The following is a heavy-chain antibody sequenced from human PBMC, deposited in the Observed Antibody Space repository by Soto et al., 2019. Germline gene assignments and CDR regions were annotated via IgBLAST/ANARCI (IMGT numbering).Heavy chain of an antibody. J-gene: IGHJ4*02. D-gene: IGHD1-26*01. CDR2: ISSRNITI. CDR3: ARPYSGNYRVDY. CDR1: GFTFSSYS. Sequence: EVQLVEFGGGLVQPGGSLRLSCAASGFTFSSYSMTWVRQAPGKGLEWVSYISSRNITIYYADSVKGRFTISRDNAKNSLYLQMNSLRAEDTAIYYCARPYSGNYRVDYWGQGTLVTVSS. V-gene: IGHV3-48*01.